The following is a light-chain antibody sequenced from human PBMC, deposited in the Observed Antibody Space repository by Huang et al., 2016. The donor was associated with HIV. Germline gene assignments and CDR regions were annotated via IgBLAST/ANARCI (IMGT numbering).Light chain of an antibody. J-gene: IGKJ1*01. CDR2: QGS. Sequence: DVVMTQSPLSLPVTLGQPASISCRSSQSLVYSDGNTYLNWFQQRPGQSPRRLIYQGSNRDSGVPDRFSGSGSGTDFTLNISRVEAEDVGVYNCMQGTHWPWTFGQGTKVEIK. CDR3: MQGTHWPWT. V-gene: IGKV2-30*01. CDR1: QSLVYSDGNTY.